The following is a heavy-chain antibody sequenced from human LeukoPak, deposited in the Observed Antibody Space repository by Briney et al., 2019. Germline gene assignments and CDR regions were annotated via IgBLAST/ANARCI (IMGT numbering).Heavy chain of an antibody. J-gene: IGHJ3*02. CDR2: IWYDGSNK. CDR1: GFTLSSYG. V-gene: IGHV3-33*06. CDR3: AKDQTWEVRPGAFEI. D-gene: IGHD1-26*01. Sequence: GRSLRLSCAASGFTLSSYGMHCVRQAPGKGLEGVAVIWYDGSNKYYADSVKGRFTISRYNSKNTLYLRMKSVRDEAADVCDSAKDQTWEVRPGAFEIWGQGTMVTVSS.